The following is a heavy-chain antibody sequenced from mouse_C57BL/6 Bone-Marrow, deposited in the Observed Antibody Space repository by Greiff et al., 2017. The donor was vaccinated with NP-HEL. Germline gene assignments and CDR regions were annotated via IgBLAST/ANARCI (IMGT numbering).Heavy chain of an antibody. V-gene: IGHV1-5*01. CDR3: TRILFYAMDY. CDR1: GYTFTSYW. Sequence: EVHLVESGTVLARPGASVKMSCKTSGYTFTSYWMHWVKQRPGQGLEWIGAIYPGNSDTSYNQKFNGKAKLTAVTSASTAYMELISLTNEDSAVYYCTRILFYAMDYWGQGTSVTVSS. J-gene: IGHJ4*01. D-gene: IGHD1-1*01. CDR2: IYPGNSDT.